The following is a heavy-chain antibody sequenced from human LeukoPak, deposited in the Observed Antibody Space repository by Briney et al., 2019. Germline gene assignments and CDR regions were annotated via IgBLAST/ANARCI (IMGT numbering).Heavy chain of an antibody. CDR2: IGTAGEI. CDR1: GFTFSSYD. V-gene: IGHV3-13*01. Sequence: GGSLRLSCAASGFTFSSYDIHWVRQATGKGLEWVSGIGTAGEIYYPGSVKGRFTISRENAKNSLYLQMNSLRAGDTAVYYCARGGIASPGKTSLWDWGQGTLVTVSS. D-gene: IGHD6-13*01. CDR3: ARGGIASPGKTSLWD. J-gene: IGHJ4*02.